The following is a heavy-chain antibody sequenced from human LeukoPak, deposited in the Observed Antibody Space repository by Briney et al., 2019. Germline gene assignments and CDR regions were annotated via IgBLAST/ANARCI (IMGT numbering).Heavy chain of an antibody. D-gene: IGHD1-26*01. CDR1: GFTFSSYW. Sequence: GGSLRLSCAVSGFTFSSYWMSWVRQAPGKGLEWVANIKQDGSEKYYVDSVKGRFTISRDNAKNSLYLQMNSLRAEDTAVYYCARNTRWGQGTLVTVSS. J-gene: IGHJ4*02. V-gene: IGHV3-7*01. CDR3: ARNTR. CDR2: IKQDGSEK.